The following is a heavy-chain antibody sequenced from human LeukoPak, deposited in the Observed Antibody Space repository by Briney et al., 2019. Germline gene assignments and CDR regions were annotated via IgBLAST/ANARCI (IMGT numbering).Heavy chain of an antibody. D-gene: IGHD3-10*02. Sequence: HPGGSLRLSCVASGFTFSNYWMSWVRQAPGKGLEWVSYISSSGSTIYYADSVKGRFTISRDNAKNSLYLQMNSLRAEDTAVYYCAELGITMIGGVWGKGTTVTISS. CDR2: ISSSGSTI. CDR1: GFTFSNYW. CDR3: AELGITMIGGV. J-gene: IGHJ6*04. V-gene: IGHV3-48*04.